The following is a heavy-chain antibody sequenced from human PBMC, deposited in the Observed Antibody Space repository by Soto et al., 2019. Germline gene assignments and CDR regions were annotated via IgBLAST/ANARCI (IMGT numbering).Heavy chain of an antibody. CDR2: IIPILGIA. CDR3: ARDSHDILTGSWYFDL. D-gene: IGHD3-9*01. Sequence: QVQLVQSGAEVKKPGSSVKVSCKASGGNFSSYTISWVRQAPGQGLEWMGRIIPILGIANYAQKFQGRVTITADKSPSTAYMELSSLRSEDTAVYYCARDSHDILTGSWYFDLWGRGTLVTVSS. V-gene: IGHV1-69*08. J-gene: IGHJ2*01. CDR1: GGNFSSYT.